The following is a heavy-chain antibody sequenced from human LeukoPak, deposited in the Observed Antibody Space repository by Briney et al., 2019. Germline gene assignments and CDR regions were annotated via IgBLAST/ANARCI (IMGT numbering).Heavy chain of an antibody. CDR1: GFTFSDLV. CDR3: KAGLLY. Sequence: GGSLRLSCAAWGFTFSDLVMHCVREASEKGVVGGGRIRSKSNSHAPAYAASVQGRFTISRDQSNNTMYLQMNSLRSEDTAIYYSKAGLLYWGQGTLVTVSP. V-gene: IGHV3-73*01. CDR2: IRSKSNSHAP. J-gene: IGHJ1*01.